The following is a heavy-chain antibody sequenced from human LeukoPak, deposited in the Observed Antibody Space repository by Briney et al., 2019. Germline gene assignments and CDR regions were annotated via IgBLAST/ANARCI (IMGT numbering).Heavy chain of an antibody. CDR2: IKQDGSEK. V-gene: IGHV3-7*01. Sequence: GGSLRLSCAASGFTFSRYWMSWVRQAPGKGLEWVANIKQDGSEKYYVDSVKGRFTISRDNAKNSLYLRMNSLRAEDTAVYYCTTHVYYYASGGFFYSDYWGRGTLVTVSS. J-gene: IGHJ4*02. CDR3: TTHVYYYASGGFFYSDY. CDR1: GFTFSRYW. D-gene: IGHD3-22*01.